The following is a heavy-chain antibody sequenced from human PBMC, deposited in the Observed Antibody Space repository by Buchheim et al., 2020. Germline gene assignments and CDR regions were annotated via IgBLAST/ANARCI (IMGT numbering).Heavy chain of an antibody. J-gene: IGHJ6*03. Sequence: EVQLVESGGGLVKPGGSLRLSCAASGFTFSSYSMNWVRQAPGKGLEWVSSISSSSSYMYYADSVKGRFTISRDNAKNSLYLQMNSLRAEDTAVYYCARLLSLRIRGPVGVWGKGTT. CDR3: ARLLSLRIRGPVGV. D-gene: IGHD2-15*01. CDR2: ISSSSSYM. V-gene: IGHV3-21*01. CDR1: GFTFSSYS.